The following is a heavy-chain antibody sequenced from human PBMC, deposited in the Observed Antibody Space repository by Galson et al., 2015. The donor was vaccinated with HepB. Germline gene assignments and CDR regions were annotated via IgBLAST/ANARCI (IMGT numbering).Heavy chain of an antibody. V-gene: IGHV1-69*04. J-gene: IGHJ5*02. D-gene: IGHD4-17*01. CDR3: ARSIPDDYGDWFDP. CDR2: IIPILGIA. CDR1: GGTFSSYA. Sequence: SVKVSCKASGGTFSSYAISWVRQAPGQGLEWMGRIIPILGIANYAQKFQGRVTITADKSTSTAYMELSSLRSEDMAVYYCARSIPDDYGDWFDPWGQGTLVTVSS.